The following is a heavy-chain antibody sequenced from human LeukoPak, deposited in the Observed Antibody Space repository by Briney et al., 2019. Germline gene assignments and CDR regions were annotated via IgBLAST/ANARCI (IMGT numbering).Heavy chain of an antibody. Sequence: GGSLRLSYAASGFTFSSYSMNWVRQAPGKGLEWGSSISSSSSYIYYADSVKGRFTISRDNAKNSLYLQMNSLRAEDTAVYYCARGPARYYYDSSGPDAFDIWGQGTMVTVSS. V-gene: IGHV3-21*01. J-gene: IGHJ3*02. CDR1: GFTFSSYS. CDR2: ISSSSSYI. CDR3: ARGPARYYYDSSGPDAFDI. D-gene: IGHD3-22*01.